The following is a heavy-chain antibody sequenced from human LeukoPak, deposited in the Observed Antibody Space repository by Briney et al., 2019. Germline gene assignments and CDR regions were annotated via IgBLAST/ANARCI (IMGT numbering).Heavy chain of an antibody. CDR2: IKQDGSEK. CDR1: GLSFSTYW. CDR3: ARGGSGSYHEVTPY. J-gene: IGHJ4*02. V-gene: IGHV3-7*04. D-gene: IGHD1-26*01. Sequence: PGGSLRLSCAASGLSFSTYWMSWIRRAPGKGLEWVAKIKQDGSEKYYVDSVQGRFTISRDNAKNLLYLQMNSLRVDDTAVFYCARGGSGSYHEVTPYWGQGTLVTVSS.